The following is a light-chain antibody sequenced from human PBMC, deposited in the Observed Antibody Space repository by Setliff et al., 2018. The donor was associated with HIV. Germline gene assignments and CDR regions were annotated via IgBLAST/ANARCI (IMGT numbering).Light chain of an antibody. V-gene: IGLV2-8*01. CDR1: SSDVGGYNY. CDR2: EVS. J-gene: IGLJ1*01. Sequence: QSVLTQPPSASGSPGQSVTISCTGTSSDVGGYNYVPWYQQHPGKAPKLMIYEVSKWPSGVPDRFSGSKSGNTASLTVSGLQAEDEADYYCSSYAGSNNYVFGTGTKVTVL. CDR3: SSYAGSNNYV.